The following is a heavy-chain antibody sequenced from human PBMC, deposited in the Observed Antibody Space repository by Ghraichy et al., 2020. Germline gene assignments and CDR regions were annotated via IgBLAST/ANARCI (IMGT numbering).Heavy chain of an antibody. V-gene: IGHV3-23*01. D-gene: IGHD4-17*01. CDR3: VKDGTGTYGDRWAY. CDR1: GFTFSSYA. CDR2: ISGSGGST. J-gene: IGHJ4*02. Sequence: GGSLRLSCAASGFTFSSYAMSWVRQAPGKGLEWVSAISGSGGSTYYADSVKGRFTISRDNSKNTLYLQMNSLRAEDTAVYYCVKDGTGTYGDRWAYWGQGTLVTVSS.